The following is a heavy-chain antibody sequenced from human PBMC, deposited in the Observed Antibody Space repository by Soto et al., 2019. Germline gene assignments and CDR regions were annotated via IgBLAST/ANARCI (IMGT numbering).Heavy chain of an antibody. CDR2: IYYSGST. D-gene: IGHD6-6*01. V-gene: IGHV4-31*03. CDR3: ARLISSVCFDY. CDR1: GGSISSGGYY. Sequence: PSETLSRTCTVSGGSISSGGYYWSWIRQHPGKGLEWIGYIYYSGSTYYNPSLKSRVTISVDTSKNQFSLKLSSVTAADTAVYYCARLISSVCFDYWGQGTLVTVSS. J-gene: IGHJ4*02.